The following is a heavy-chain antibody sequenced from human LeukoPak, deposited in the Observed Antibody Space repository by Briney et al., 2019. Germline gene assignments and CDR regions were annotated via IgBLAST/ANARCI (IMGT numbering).Heavy chain of an antibody. J-gene: IGHJ4*02. D-gene: IGHD3-10*01. Sequence: GGSLRLSCAASGFTFSDFWMGWVRQAPGKGLEWVANINQDGSENYYVDSVKGRFTISRDNAKNSLYLQMNSLRAEDTAVYYCTKGRSNHYWGQGTLVTVSS. CDR2: INQDGSEN. V-gene: IGHV3-7*01. CDR3: TKGRSNHY. CDR1: GFTFSDFW.